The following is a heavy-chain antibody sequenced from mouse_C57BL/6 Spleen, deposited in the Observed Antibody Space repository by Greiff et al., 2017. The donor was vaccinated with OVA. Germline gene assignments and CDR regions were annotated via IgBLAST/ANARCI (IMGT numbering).Heavy chain of an antibody. D-gene: IGHD1-1*01. V-gene: IGHV1-53*01. J-gene: IGHJ2*01. CDR2: INPSNGGT. Sequence: VQLQQPGTELVKPGASVKLSCKASGYTFTSYWMHWVKQRPGQGLEWIGNINPSNGGTNYNEKFKSKATLTVDKSSSTAYMQLSSLTSEDSAVYYCARTGGVVAPYFDYWGQGTTLTVSS. CDR3: ARTGGVVAPYFDY. CDR1: GYTFTSYW.